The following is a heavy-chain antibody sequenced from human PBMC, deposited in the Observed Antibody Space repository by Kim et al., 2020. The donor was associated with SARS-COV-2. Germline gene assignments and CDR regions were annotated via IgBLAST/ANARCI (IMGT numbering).Heavy chain of an antibody. CDR2: INHSGST. D-gene: IGHD3-9*01. CDR3: AREGDILTGHYSAFVDY. J-gene: IGHJ4*01. CDR1: GGSFSGYY. V-gene: IGHV4-34*01. Sequence: SETLSLTCAVYGGSFSGYYWSWIRQPPGKGLEWIGEINHSGSTNYNPSLKSRVTISVDTSKNQFSLKLSSVTAADTAVYYCAREGDILTGHYSAFVDYWG.